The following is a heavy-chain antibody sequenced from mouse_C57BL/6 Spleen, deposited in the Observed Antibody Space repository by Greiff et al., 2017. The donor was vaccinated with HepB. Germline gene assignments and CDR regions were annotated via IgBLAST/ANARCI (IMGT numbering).Heavy chain of an antibody. CDR3: ARPLCGSSYWYFDV. J-gene: IGHJ1*03. D-gene: IGHD1-1*01. CDR1: GFTFSDYY. Sequence: EVKLMESGGGLVQPGGSLKLSCTASGFTFSDYYMYWVRQTPEKRLEWVAYISNGGGSTYYPDTVKGRFTISRDNAKNTPYLQLSRLKSEDTAMYYCARPLCGSSYWYFDVWGTGTTVTVSS. V-gene: IGHV5-12*01. CDR2: ISNGGGST.